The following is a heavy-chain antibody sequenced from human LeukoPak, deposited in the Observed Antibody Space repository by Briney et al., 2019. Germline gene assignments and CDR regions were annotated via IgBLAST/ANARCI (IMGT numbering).Heavy chain of an antibody. CDR3: ARAKIVVPAALDYGMDV. D-gene: IGHD2-2*01. CDR2: INTNTGNP. J-gene: IGHJ6*02. CDR1: GYTFTSYA. Sequence: GASVKVSCKASGYTFTSYAMNWVRQATGQGLEWMGWINTNTGNPTYAQGFTGRFVFSLDTSVSTAYLQISSLKAEDTAVYYCARAKIVVPAALDYGMDVWGQGTTVTVSS. V-gene: IGHV7-4-1*02.